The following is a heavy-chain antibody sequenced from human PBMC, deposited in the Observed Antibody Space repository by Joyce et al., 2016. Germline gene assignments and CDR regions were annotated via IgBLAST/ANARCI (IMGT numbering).Heavy chain of an antibody. D-gene: IGHD4-23*01. CDR3: ATFPTTVVTLGY. Sequence: EVQLVESGGGLVQPGGSLRLSCAASGFSFSSYEMNGVRQAQGKGLEWISYMSNSGGTIYYADSVKGRFTISRDNAKNSLYLQMNSLRAEDTAVYYCATFPTTVVTLGYWGLGTLVTVSS. CDR2: MSNSGGTI. V-gene: IGHV3-48*03. CDR1: GFSFSSYE. J-gene: IGHJ4*02.